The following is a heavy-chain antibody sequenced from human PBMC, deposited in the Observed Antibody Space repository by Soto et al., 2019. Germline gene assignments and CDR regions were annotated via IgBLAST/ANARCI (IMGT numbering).Heavy chain of an antibody. V-gene: IGHV3-30*18. CDR2: ISYDGSNK. CDR3: AKAGHGDYGYFDY. CDR1: GFTFSSYG. Sequence: GGSLRLSCAASGFTFSSYGMHWVRQAPGKGLEWVAVISYDGSNKYYADSVKGRFTISRDNSKNTLYLQMNSLRAEDTAVYYCAKAGHGDYGYFDYWGQGQWSPSPQ. J-gene: IGHJ4*02. D-gene: IGHD4-17*01.